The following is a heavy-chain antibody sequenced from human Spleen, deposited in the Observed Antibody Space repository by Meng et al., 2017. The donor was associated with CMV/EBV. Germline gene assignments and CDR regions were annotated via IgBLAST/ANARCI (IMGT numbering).Heavy chain of an antibody. J-gene: IGHJ6*02. CDR3: ARGFGRSSSLYGMDV. Sequence: VQQKHWGAGLLKPSETLSPTCAVYGGSFSGYYLSWIRQPPGKGLEWIGEINHSGSTNYNPSLKSRVTISVDTSKNQFSLKLSSVTAADTAVYYCARGFGRSSSLYGMDVWGQGTTVTVSS. V-gene: IGHV4-34*01. CDR1: GGSFSGYY. D-gene: IGHD6-13*01. CDR2: INHSGST.